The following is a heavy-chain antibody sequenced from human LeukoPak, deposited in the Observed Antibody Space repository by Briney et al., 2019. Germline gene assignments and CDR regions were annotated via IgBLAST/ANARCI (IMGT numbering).Heavy chain of an antibody. CDR2: ISSSGSTI. V-gene: IGHV3-11*01. Sequence: GGSLRLSCAASGFTFSDYYMSWIRQAPGKGLEWVSYISSSGSTIYYADSVKGRFTISRDNAKNSLYLQMNSLRAEDTAVYYCARDPAGYSSGWYPTYFDYWGQGTLVTVSS. CDR1: GFTFSDYY. J-gene: IGHJ4*02. D-gene: IGHD6-19*01. CDR3: ARDPAGYSSGWYPTYFDY.